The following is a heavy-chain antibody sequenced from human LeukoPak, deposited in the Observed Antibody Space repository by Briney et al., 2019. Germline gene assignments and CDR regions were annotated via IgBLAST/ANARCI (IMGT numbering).Heavy chain of an antibody. CDR1: GYTFTNHY. D-gene: IGHD3-22*01. CDR2: VNPSGGSLGLVSPSGGST. CDR3: ARETYYYDSSGYSIDY. J-gene: IGHJ4*02. V-gene: IGHV1-46*01. Sequence: ASVKVSCKASGYTFTNHYLHWVRQAPGQGLEWLGIVNPSGGSLGLVSPSGGSTSYAQKFQGRVTITADESTSTAYMELSSLRSEDTAVYYCARETYYYDSSGYSIDYWGQGTLVTVSS.